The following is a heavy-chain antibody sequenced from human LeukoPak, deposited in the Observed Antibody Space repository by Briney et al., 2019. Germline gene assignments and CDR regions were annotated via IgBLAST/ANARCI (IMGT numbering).Heavy chain of an antibody. CDR3: ASEIVAGTFDY. Sequence: GGSLRLSCAASGFIFSDYYMSWIRQAPGKGLEWVADISSNGDIKSYGDSAGSRFTISRDNFKNSLYLETNSLRAEDTAVYYCASEIVAGTFDYWGQETLLTVAS. J-gene: IGHJ4*02. CDR1: GFIFSDYY. V-gene: IGHV3-11*01. D-gene: IGHD1-14*01. CDR2: ISSNGDIK.